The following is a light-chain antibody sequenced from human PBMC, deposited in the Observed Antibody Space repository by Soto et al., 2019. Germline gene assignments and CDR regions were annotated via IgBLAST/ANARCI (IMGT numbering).Light chain of an antibody. CDR3: QQYHDWPHT. Sequence: EIVMTQSPATLSVSPGERATLSCRASQRVSSSLAWYQQKPGQAPRLLIQGASTRATDIPARFSGSGSGTEFTLTITSLQSEDFAVYYCQQYHDWPHTFGGGTTVEVK. V-gene: IGKV3-15*01. J-gene: IGKJ4*01. CDR2: GAS. CDR1: QRVSSS.